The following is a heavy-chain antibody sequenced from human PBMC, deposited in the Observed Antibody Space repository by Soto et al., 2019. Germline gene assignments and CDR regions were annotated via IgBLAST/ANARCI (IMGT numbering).Heavy chain of an antibody. J-gene: IGHJ4*02. CDR3: ARDVDADFRTAFDY. D-gene: IGHD4-17*01. Sequence: PGGSLRRSGSAAGFACSTYSVNWVRQAPRNGLGWGSYICGNGEIIQYADSARGRFTISRDNAENSVYLEMDSLRAEDTALYYCARDVDADFRTAFDYWGRGTLVTVSS. V-gene: IGHV3-48*04. CDR1: GFACSTYS. CDR2: ICGNGEII.